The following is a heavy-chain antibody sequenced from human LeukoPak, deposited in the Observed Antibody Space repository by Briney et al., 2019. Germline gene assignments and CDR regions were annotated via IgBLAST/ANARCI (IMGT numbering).Heavy chain of an antibody. CDR3: ARQISDYYYYYMDV. CDR1: GGSISSYY. J-gene: IGHJ6*03. CDR2: IYYSGST. D-gene: IGHD2/OR15-2a*01. Sequence: KPSETLSLTCTVSGGSISSYYWSWIRQPPGKGLEWIGYIYYSGSTNYNPSLKSRVTISVDTSKNQFSLKLSSVTAADTAVYYCARQISDYYYYYMDVWGEGITVTVSS. V-gene: IGHV4-59*01.